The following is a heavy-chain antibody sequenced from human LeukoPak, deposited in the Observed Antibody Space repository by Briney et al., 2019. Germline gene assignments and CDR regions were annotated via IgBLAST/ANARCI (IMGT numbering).Heavy chain of an antibody. V-gene: IGHV3-53*01. CDR3: ARVLVVPAAAHFDY. Sequence: PGGSLRLSCAASGFTFSSYGMSWVRQAPGKGLEWVSVIYSGGSTYYADSVKGRFTISRDNSKNTLYLQMNSLRAEDTAVYYCARVLVVPAAAHFDYWGQGTLVTVSS. D-gene: IGHD2-2*01. CDR1: GFTFSSYG. J-gene: IGHJ4*02. CDR2: IYSGGST.